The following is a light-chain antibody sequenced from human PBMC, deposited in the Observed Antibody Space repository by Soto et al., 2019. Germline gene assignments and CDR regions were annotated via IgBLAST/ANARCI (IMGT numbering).Light chain of an antibody. V-gene: IGKV3-20*01. J-gene: IGKJ1*01. Sequence: EIVLTQSPGTLSLSPGERATLSCRASQSVSSSYLVWHQQKPGQAPRLLIYAASRRATGIPDRFSGSGSGTDFTLTISRPEPEDFAVYYCQHYGSSPWTFGQGTKVDIK. CDR1: QSVSSSY. CDR2: AAS. CDR3: QHYGSSPWT.